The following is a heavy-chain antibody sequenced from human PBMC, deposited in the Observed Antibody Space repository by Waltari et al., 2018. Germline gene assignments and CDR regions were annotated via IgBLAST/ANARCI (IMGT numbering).Heavy chain of an antibody. D-gene: IGHD3-10*01. V-gene: IGHV3-43D*04. CDR2: ISWDGGST. Sequence: EVQLVESGGVVVQPGGSLRLSCAASGFTFDDYAMHWVRQAPGKGLEWVSLISWDGGSTYYADSVKGRFTISRDNSKNSLYLQMNSLRAEDTALYYCAKRNPGPLFHYYGSHYYGMDVWGQGTTVTVSS. CDR1: GFTFDDYA. J-gene: IGHJ6*02. CDR3: AKRNPGPLFHYYGSHYYGMDV.